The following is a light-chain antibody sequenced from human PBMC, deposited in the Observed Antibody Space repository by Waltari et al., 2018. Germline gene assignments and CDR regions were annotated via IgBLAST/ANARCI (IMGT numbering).Light chain of an antibody. J-gene: IGLJ3*02. Sequence: QSALTQPASVSGSPGQSITISCTGTSSDVGGYNYVSWYQQHPGKAPKLMLYEVSYRPSGVSNPFSGFKSGHTASLTISGLQAEDEADYYCSSYTSSSWVFGGGTKLTVL. V-gene: IGLV2-14*01. CDR3: SSYTSSSWV. CDR1: SSDVGGYNY. CDR2: EVS.